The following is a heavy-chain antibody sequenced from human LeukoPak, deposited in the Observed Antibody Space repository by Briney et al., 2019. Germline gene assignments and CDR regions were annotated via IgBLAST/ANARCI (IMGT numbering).Heavy chain of an antibody. CDR3: ARERPYCSSTSCYSTSRYYFDY. CDR1: GFTFSSYW. V-gene: IGHV3-7*01. D-gene: IGHD2-2*01. J-gene: IGHJ4*02. CDR2: IKQDGSEK. Sequence: GGSLRLSCAASGFTFSSYWMSWVRQAPGKGLEWVGNIKQDGSEKYYVDSVKGRFTISRDNAKNSLYLQMNSLRAEDTAVYYCARERPYCSSTSCYSTSRYYFDYWGQGTLVTVSS.